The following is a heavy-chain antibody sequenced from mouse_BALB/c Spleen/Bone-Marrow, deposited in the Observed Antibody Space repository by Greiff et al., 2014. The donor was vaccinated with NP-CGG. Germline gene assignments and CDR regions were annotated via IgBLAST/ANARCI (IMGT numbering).Heavy chain of an antibody. D-gene: IGHD2-1*01. Sequence: VQLQQSGAELVKPGAPVKLSCKASGYTFTRYWMNWVKQRPGRGLEWIGRIDPSDSETHYNQKFKDKATLTVDKSSSTAYIQLSSLISEDSAVYYCARDGNYYSDYWGQGTTLTVSS. CDR1: GYTFTRYW. CDR2: IDPSDSET. V-gene: IGHV1-69*02. CDR3: ARDGNYYSDY. J-gene: IGHJ2*01.